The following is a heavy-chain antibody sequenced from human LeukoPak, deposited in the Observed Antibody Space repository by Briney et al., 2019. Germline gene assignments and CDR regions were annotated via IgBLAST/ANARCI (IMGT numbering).Heavy chain of an antibody. J-gene: IGHJ4*02. D-gene: IGHD6-13*01. Sequence: GESLKISCKGSGXSFTSYWITWVRQMPGKGLEWMGRIDPSDFYTNYSPSFQAHVTISVDKSISTAYLQWNSLKASDTAMYYCARRASSYYYFEYWGQGTLVTVSS. CDR2: IDPSDFYT. V-gene: IGHV5-10-1*01. CDR3: ARRASSYYYFEY. CDR1: GXSFTSYW.